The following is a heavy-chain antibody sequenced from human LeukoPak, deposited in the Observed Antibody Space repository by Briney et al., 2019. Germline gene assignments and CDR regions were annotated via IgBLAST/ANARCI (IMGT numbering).Heavy chain of an antibody. Sequence: PSETLSLTCTVSGGSISSSSYYWGWIRQPPGKGLEWIGSIYYSGSTYYNPSLKSRATISVDTSKNQFSLKLSSVTAADTAVYYCARGGDGYNYAFDIWGQGTMVTVSS. J-gene: IGHJ3*02. CDR2: IYYSGST. D-gene: IGHD5-24*01. V-gene: IGHV4-39*07. CDR1: GGSISSSSYY. CDR3: ARGGDGYNYAFDI.